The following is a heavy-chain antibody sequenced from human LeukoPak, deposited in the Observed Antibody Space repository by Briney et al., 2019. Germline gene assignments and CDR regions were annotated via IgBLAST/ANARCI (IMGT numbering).Heavy chain of an antibody. D-gene: IGHD2-15*01. Sequence: GGSLRLSCAASGFSFSSYAMSWVRQAPGKGLEWGSGISGSGTRTYYADSVKGRFTISRDNSKNTLYLQMNSLRAEDTAVYYCTSDHCSGGSCYSTYWGQGTLVTVSS. CDR1: GFSFSSYA. V-gene: IGHV3-23*01. CDR3: TSDHCSGGSCYSTY. J-gene: IGHJ4*02. CDR2: ISGSGTRT.